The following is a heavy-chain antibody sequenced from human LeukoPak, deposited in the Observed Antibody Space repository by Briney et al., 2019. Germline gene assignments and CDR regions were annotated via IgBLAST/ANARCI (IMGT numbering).Heavy chain of an antibody. CDR1: GYTFTSYG. D-gene: IGHD2-2*01. V-gene: IGHV1-18*01. J-gene: IGHJ4*02. Sequence: ASVKVSCKASGYTFTSYGISWVRQAPGQGLEWMGWISAYNGNTNYAQKLQGRVTMTTDTSTSTAYMELRSLRSDDTAVYYCARAKFGGVVVPAATPFDYWGQGTLVTVSS. CDR2: ISAYNGNT. CDR3: ARAKFGGVVVPAATPFDY.